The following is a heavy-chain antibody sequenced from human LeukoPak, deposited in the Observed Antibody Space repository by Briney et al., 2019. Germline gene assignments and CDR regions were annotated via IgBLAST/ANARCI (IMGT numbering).Heavy chain of an antibody. CDR1: GFTFSSYS. CDR2: ISSSSSYI. Sequence: GESLKISCAASGFTFSSYSMNWVRQAPGKGLEWVSSISSSSSYIYYADSVKGRFTISRDNAKNSLYLQMNSLRAEDTAVYYCARDSSGWYQGWFDPWGQGTLVTVSS. V-gene: IGHV3-21*01. J-gene: IGHJ5*02. D-gene: IGHD6-19*01. CDR3: ARDSSGWYQGWFDP.